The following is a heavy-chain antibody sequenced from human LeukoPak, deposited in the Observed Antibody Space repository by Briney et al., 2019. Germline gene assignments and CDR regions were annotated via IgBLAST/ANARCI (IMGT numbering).Heavy chain of an antibody. J-gene: IGHJ4*02. V-gene: IGHV3-48*04. CDR1: GFTFSSYG. Sequence: GGSLRLSCAASGFTFSSYGMSWVRQAPGKGLEWVSYISGSGNTIYYADSVKGRFTISRDNAKNSLYLQMNSLRAEDTAVYYCARQRGDILTGYYIPRGFDYWGQGTLVTVSS. D-gene: IGHD3-9*01. CDR2: ISGSGNTI. CDR3: ARQRGDILTGYYIPRGFDY.